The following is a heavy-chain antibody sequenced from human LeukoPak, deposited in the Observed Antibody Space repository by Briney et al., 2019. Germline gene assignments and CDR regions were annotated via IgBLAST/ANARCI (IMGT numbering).Heavy chain of an antibody. CDR1: GFTFSSYG. D-gene: IGHD4-17*01. J-gene: IGHJ6*03. Sequence: PGGSLRLSCAASGFTFSSYGMHWVRQAPGKGLEWVAFIRYDGSNKYYADSVKGRFIISRDNSKNTLYLQMNSLRAEDTAVYYCAKVLDYGDFLYYYYYYMDVWGKGTTVTVSS. V-gene: IGHV3-30*02. CDR3: AKVLDYGDFLYYYYYYMDV. CDR2: IRYDGSNK.